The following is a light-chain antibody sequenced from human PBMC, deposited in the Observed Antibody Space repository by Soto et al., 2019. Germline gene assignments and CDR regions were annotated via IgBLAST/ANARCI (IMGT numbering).Light chain of an antibody. CDR2: EVT. CDR1: ASDIGRYNY. J-gene: IGLJ1*01. Sequence: QSVLTQPPSASGSPGQSVTISCIGTASDIGRYNYVSWYQHHPGKAPKLIIYEVTKRPSGVPDRFSGSKSGNTASLTVSGLQADDEADYYCYSYVGSNNYVFGTGTNVTVL. CDR3: YSYVGSNNYV. V-gene: IGLV2-8*01.